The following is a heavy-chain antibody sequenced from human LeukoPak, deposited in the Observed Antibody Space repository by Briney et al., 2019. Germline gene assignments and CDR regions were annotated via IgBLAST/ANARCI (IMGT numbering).Heavy chain of an antibody. J-gene: IGHJ4*02. CDR3: ARDPRPHRMIAARPAEDY. V-gene: IGHV1-2*02. CDR1: GYTFTGYY. Sequence: PMASVKVSCKASGYTFTGYYMQWVRQAPGQGLEWMGWINPNSGGTNYAQKFQGRVTMTRDTSISTACMELSRLRSDDTAVYYCARDPRPHRMIAARPAEDYWGQGTLVTVSS. D-gene: IGHD6-6*01. CDR2: INPNSGGT.